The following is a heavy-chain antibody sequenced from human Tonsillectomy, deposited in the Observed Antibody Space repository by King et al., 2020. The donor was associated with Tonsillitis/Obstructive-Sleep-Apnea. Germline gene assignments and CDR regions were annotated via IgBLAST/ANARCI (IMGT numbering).Heavy chain of an antibody. CDR3: AREKDCGGDCNMGYWYFDL. V-gene: IGHV4-34*01. CDR2: INHSGST. CDR1: GGSFSGYY. J-gene: IGHJ2*01. Sequence: VQLQQWGAGLLKPSETLSLTCAVYGGSFSGYYWSWTRQPPGKGLEWIGEINHSGSTNYNPSLKSRVTISVDTSKNQFSLKLSSVTAADTAVYYCAREKDCGGDCNMGYWYFDLWGRGTLVTVSS. D-gene: IGHD2-21*01.